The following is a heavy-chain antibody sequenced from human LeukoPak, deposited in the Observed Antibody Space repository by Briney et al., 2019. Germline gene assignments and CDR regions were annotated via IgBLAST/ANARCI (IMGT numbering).Heavy chain of an antibody. CDR2: IIPIFGTA. V-gene: IGHV1-69*06. D-gene: IGHD2-2*01. J-gene: IGHJ4*02. CDR1: GGTFSSYA. Sequence: SVKVSCKASGGTFSSYAISWVRQAPGQGLEWMGGIIPIFGTANYAQKFQGRVTITADKSTSTAYKELSSLRSEDTAVYYCAREHCSSTSCYQFDYWGQGTLVTVSS. CDR3: AREHCSSTSCYQFDY.